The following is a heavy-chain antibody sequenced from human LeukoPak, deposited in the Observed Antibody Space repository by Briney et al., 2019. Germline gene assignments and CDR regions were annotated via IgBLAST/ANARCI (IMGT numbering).Heavy chain of an antibody. D-gene: IGHD6-6*01. Sequence: SETLSLTCAVYGGSFSGYYWSWIRQPPGKGLEWIGEINHSGSTNYNPSLKSRVTISVDTSKNQFSLKLSSVTAADTAVYYCARGTGSIAARSPYYHYGMDVWGQGTTVTVSS. V-gene: IGHV4-34*01. CDR1: GGSFSGYY. CDR3: ARGTGSIAARSPYYHYGMDV. J-gene: IGHJ6*02. CDR2: INHSGST.